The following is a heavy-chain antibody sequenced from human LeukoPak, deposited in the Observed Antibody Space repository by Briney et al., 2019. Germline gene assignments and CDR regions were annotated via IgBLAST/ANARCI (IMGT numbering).Heavy chain of an antibody. D-gene: IGHD1-26*01. CDR1: DDSITIYY. CDR2: IDHTGTT. Sequence: PSETLSLTCSVSDDSITIYYWTWIRQPPGKGLEWIGYIDHTGTTNYNPSLNSRVTISRDTSKNHFSLQLSSVTAADTAVYYCARAGGISGRDAHSEYFQHWGQGTLVTVSS. J-gene: IGHJ1*01. CDR3: ARAGGISGRDAHSEYFQH. V-gene: IGHV4-59*01.